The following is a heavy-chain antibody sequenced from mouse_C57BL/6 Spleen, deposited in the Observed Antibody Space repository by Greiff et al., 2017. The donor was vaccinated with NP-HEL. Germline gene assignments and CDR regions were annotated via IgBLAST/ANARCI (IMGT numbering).Heavy chain of an antibody. CDR1: GYTFTSYW. CDR3: TRSLEDYYAMDY. Sequence: EVQLQQSGTVLARPGASVKMSCKTSGYTFTSYWMHWVKQRPGQGLEWIGAIYPGNSDTSYNQKFKGKAKLTAVTSARTAYMELSSLTNEDSAVYYCTRSLEDYYAMDYWGQGTSVTVSS. J-gene: IGHJ4*01. CDR2: IYPGNSDT. V-gene: IGHV1-5*01.